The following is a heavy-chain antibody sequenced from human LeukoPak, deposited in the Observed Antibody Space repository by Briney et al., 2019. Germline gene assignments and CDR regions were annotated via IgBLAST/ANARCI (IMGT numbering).Heavy chain of an antibody. CDR2: ISSSSSYI. D-gene: IGHD5-24*01. J-gene: IGHJ4*02. Sequence: PGGSLRLSCAASGFTFSSYSMNWVRQAPGKGLEWVSSISSSSSYIYYADSVKGRFTISRDNAKNSLYLQMNSLRAEDTAVYYCARGMATITEGLDYWGQGTLATVSS. V-gene: IGHV3-21*01. CDR1: GFTFSSYS. CDR3: ARGMATITEGLDY.